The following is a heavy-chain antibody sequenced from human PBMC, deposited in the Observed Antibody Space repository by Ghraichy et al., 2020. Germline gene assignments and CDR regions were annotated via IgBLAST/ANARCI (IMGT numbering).Heavy chain of an antibody. V-gene: IGHV4-59*01. CDR2: IYYSGST. CDR3: ARGGRGRSSFHPGSVPYFDY. Sequence: SETLSLTCTVSGGSIIGYYWNWIRQPPGKGLEWIGYIYYSGSTNYNPSLKSRVTISVDTSKNQFSLTLNSVTAADTAVYYCARGGRGRSSFHPGSVPYFDYGGQGTLVTVSS. J-gene: IGHJ4*02. D-gene: IGHD6-6*01. CDR1: GGSIIGYY.